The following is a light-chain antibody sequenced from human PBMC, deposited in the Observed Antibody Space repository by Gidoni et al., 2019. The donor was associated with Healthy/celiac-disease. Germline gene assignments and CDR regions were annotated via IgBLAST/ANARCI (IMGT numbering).Light chain of an antibody. CDR2: KAS. CDR3: QQYNSYSRT. V-gene: IGKV1-5*03. Sequence: IQITQSPSTLSASVGDRVTIPCRASQSISSWLAWYQQKPGKAPKLLIYKASSLESGVPSRFSGSGSGTEFTLTISSLQPDDFATYYCQQYNSYSRTFGQGTKVEIK. CDR1: QSISSW. J-gene: IGKJ1*01.